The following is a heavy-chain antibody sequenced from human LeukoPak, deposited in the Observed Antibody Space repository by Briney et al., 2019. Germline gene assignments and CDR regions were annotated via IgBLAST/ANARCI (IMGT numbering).Heavy chain of an antibody. CDR3: ARGGYGSGWYYFDY. Sequence: GGSLRLSCAASGFTVSSTYMTWVRQAPGKGLEWVSVIYSGGSTYYADSVKGRFTISRDNSKNTLYLQMNSLRAEDTAVYYCARGGYGSGWYYFDYWGQGTLVIVSS. J-gene: IGHJ4*02. V-gene: IGHV3-53*01. CDR1: GFTVSSTY. CDR2: IYSGGST. D-gene: IGHD6-19*01.